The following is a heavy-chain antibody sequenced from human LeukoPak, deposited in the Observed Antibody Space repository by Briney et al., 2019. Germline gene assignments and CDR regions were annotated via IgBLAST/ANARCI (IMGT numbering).Heavy chain of an antibody. J-gene: IGHJ4*02. CDR2: AHHDGST. D-gene: IGHD3-3*01. V-gene: IGHV4-4*02. CDR3: AREGGFYRPLDY. Sequence: PSGTLSLICGVSGGSISSPNWLSWVRQPPREGVEGIGEAHHDGSTNYNASLERRLTMSVDFSENHISLKLTSVTAADTAVYYCAREGGFYRPLDYSGQGTLVTVSS. CDR1: GGSISSPNW.